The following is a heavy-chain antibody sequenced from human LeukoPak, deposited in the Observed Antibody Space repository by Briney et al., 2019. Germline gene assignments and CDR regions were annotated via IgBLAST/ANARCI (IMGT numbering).Heavy chain of an antibody. CDR1: GYTFTGYY. Sequence: ASVKVTCKASGYTFTGYYMHWVRQAPGQGLEWMGWINPNSGGTNYAQKFQGRVTMTRDTSISTAYMELSRLRSDDTAVYYCARDSSGWFPYGPPSNWFDPWGQGTLVTVSS. D-gene: IGHD6-19*01. V-gene: IGHV1-2*02. CDR2: INPNSGGT. J-gene: IGHJ5*02. CDR3: ARDSSGWFPYGPPSNWFDP.